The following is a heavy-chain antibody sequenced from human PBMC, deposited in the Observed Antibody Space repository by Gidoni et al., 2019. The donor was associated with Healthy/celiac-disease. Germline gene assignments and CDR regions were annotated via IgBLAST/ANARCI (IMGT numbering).Heavy chain of an antibody. CDR3: ARGRRGYDILTGYYLNWFDP. V-gene: IGHV4-34*01. CDR1: GGSCSGYY. D-gene: IGHD3-9*01. CDR2: INHSGRT. Sequence: QVQLQQWGAGLLKPSETLSLTCAVDGGSCSGYYWSWIRQPPGKGLEWIGEINHSGRTNYHPSLTSRVTISVDPSKNQFSLKLSSVTAADTAVYYCARGRRGYDILTGYYLNWFDPWGQGTLVTVSS. J-gene: IGHJ5*02.